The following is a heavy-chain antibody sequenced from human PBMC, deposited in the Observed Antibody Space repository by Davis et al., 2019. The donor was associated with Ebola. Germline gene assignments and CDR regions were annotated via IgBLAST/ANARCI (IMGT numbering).Heavy chain of an antibody. V-gene: IGHV1-69*06. CDR1: GGTFSSYA. CDR3: ARSGQQLVGYFQH. D-gene: IGHD6-13*01. J-gene: IGHJ1*01. Sequence: SVKVSCKASGGTFSSYAISWVRQAPGQGLEWMGGIIPIFGTANYAQKFQGRVTITADKSTSTAYMELSSLRSEDTAVYYCARSGQQLVGYFQHWGQGTLVTVSS. CDR2: IIPIFGTA.